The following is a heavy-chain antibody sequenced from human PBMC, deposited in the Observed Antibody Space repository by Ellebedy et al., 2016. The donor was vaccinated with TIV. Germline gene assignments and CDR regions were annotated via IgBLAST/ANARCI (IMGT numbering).Heavy chain of an antibody. CDR1: GYTFTSYA. D-gene: IGHD4-17*01. Sequence: ASVKVSCXASGYTFTSYAMHWVRQAPGQRLEWMGWINAGNGNTKYSQKFQGRVTITRDTSASTAYMELSSLRSEDTAVYYCARDKGATVTKLGFDPWGQGTLVTVSS. J-gene: IGHJ5*02. V-gene: IGHV1-3*01. CDR3: ARDKGATVTKLGFDP. CDR2: INAGNGNT.